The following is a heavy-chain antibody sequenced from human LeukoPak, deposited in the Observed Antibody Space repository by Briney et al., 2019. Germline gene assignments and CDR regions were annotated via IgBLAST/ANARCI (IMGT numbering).Heavy chain of an antibody. Sequence: GGSLRLSCAASGFTFSSYGMHWVRQAPGKGLEWVAFIRYDGSNKYYADSVKGRFTISRDNSKNTLYLQMNSLRAEDTAVYYCARDLGQYYDTSDNWFDPWGQGTLVTVSS. CDR2: IRYDGSNK. V-gene: IGHV3-30*02. D-gene: IGHD3-22*01. CDR3: ARDLGQYYDTSDNWFDP. J-gene: IGHJ5*02. CDR1: GFTFSSYG.